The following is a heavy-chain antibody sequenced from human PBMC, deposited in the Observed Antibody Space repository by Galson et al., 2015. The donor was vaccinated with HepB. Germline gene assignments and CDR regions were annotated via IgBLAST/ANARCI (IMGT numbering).Heavy chain of an antibody. V-gene: IGHV3-23*01. CDR3: AKDAYSYNQVFDPFDI. J-gene: IGHJ3*02. CDR1: GFRFSDFA. D-gene: IGHD3-16*02. Sequence: SLRLSCAASGFRFSDFAMNWVRQAPGQRPEWVSHIGGTGRSTFYADSVKGRFTISRDNSQNTLFLQKNSLRAEDTAIYYCAKDAYSYNQVFDPFDIWGQGTMVTVSS. CDR2: IGGTGRST.